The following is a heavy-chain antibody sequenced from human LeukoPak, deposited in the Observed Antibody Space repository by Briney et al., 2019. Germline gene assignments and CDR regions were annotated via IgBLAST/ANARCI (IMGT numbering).Heavy chain of an antibody. CDR2: VSSDGTNK. D-gene: IGHD6-19*01. V-gene: IGHV3-30*04. J-gene: IGHJ4*02. CDR3: ARDRPGISVAGAFDY. Sequence: GGSLRLSCAASRFSFSNFVMHWVRQPPGKGLEWVAVVSSDGTNKYYADSVRGRFTVSRDNSENTLYMEMNSLRPEDTAVYYCARDRPGISVAGAFDYWGQGTLVTVSS. CDR1: RFSFSNFV.